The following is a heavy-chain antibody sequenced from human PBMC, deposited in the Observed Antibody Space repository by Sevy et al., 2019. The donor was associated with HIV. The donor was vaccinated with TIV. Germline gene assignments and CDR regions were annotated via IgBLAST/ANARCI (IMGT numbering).Heavy chain of an antibody. D-gene: IGHD3-22*01. CDR3: ARDGGYDSSGYFDY. CDR2: MSAYNGNT. V-gene: IGHV1-18*04. Sequence: ASVKVSCKASGYTFTSYGISWVRQAPGQGLEWMGWMSAYNGNTNYAQKLQGRVTMTTDTSTSTAYMELRSLRSDDTAVYYCARDGGYDSSGYFDYWGQGTLVTVSS. J-gene: IGHJ4*02. CDR1: GYTFTSYG.